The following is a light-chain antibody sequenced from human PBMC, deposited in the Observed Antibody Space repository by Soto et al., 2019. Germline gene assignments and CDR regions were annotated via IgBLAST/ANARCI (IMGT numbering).Light chain of an antibody. J-gene: IGKJ1*01. CDR3: QQYGGSPRT. CDR1: QSVSSK. Sequence: EIVMTQSPATLSLSPGERATLSCRASQSVSSKLAWYQQKPGQAPRLLIYGASTRATGIPARFSGSGSGTEFTLTISSLQSEDFAVYYCQQYGGSPRTFGQGTKVDIK. V-gene: IGKV3-15*01. CDR2: GAS.